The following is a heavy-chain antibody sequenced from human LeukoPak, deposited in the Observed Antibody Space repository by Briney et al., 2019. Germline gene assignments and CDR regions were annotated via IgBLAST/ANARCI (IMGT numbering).Heavy chain of an antibody. CDR2: IFHNGNT. CDR1: GYSISSDYY. J-gene: IGHJ2*01. V-gene: IGHV4-38-2*02. CDR3: ARGRALLKPRGGGCFDL. D-gene: IGHD3-16*01. Sequence: SETLSLTCTVSGYSISSDYYWGWIRQPPGKGLEWIGNIFHNGNTYYNPSLKSRVTMSIDTSKKQFSLKLRTATAADTAVYYCARGRALLKPRGGGCFDLWGRGILVTVSS.